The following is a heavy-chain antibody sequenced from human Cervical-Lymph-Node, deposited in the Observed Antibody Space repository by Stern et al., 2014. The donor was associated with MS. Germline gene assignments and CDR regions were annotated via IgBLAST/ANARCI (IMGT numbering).Heavy chain of an antibody. Sequence: QVQLGQSGAEVKKPGASVKVSCKTSGYTFTSDDINWVRQASGQGLEWVGWMNPDSGDTGYAQKFTGRLTITRDNSIKTASMELTALRSEDTAVYYCTKAWDSWGQGTLVTVSS. V-gene: IGHV1-8*01. CDR1: GYTFTSDD. CDR2: MNPDSGDT. CDR3: TKAWDS. J-gene: IGHJ4*02.